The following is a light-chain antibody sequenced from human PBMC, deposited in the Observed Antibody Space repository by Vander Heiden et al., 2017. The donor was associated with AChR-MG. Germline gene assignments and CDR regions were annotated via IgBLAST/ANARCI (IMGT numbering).Light chain of an antibody. Sequence: QSVLTQAPSASGTPGQRVTISCSGSSSNIGSNTVNWYQQLPGTAPKLLMYNSNQRPSGVPDRFSGSKSGTSASLAISGLQSEDEADYYCAAWDDSLNGHVFGTGTKVTVL. J-gene: IGLJ1*01. CDR2: NSN. CDR1: SSNIGSNT. CDR3: AAWDDSLNGHV. V-gene: IGLV1-44*01.